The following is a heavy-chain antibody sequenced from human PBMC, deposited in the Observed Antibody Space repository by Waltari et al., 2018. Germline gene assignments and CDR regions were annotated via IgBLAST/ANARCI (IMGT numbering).Heavy chain of an antibody. CDR2: INPNSGGT. V-gene: IGHV1-2*06. D-gene: IGHD3-22*01. CDR3: AREGMKFYYDGLVGY. CDR1: GYTFTGYY. J-gene: IGHJ4*02. Sequence: QVQLVQSGAEVKKPGASVKVSCKASGYTFTGYYMHWVRQAPGQGLEWMGRINPNSGGTNYAQKFQGRVTMTRDTSISTACMELSRLRSDDTAVYYCAREGMKFYYDGLVGYWGQGTLVTVSS.